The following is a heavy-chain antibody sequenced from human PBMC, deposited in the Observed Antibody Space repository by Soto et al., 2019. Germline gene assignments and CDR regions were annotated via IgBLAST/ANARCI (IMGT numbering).Heavy chain of an antibody. J-gene: IGHJ5*02. V-gene: IGHV1-69*12. D-gene: IGHD3-10*01. CDR2: IIPIFGTA. CDR3: ASGGTYYYGSGRKTYNWFDP. CDR1: GGTFSSYA. Sequence: QVQLVQSGAEVKKPGSSVKVSCKASGGTFSSYAISWVRQATGQGLEWMGGIIPIFGTANYAQKFQGRVTITADESTSTTYMELSSLRSEDTAVYYCASGGTYYYGSGRKTYNWFDPWGQGTLVTVSS.